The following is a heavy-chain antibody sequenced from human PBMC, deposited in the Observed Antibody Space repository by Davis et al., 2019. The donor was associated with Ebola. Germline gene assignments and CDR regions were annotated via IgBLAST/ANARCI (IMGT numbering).Heavy chain of an antibody. D-gene: IGHD4-17*01. CDR1: GFTFSSYG. J-gene: IGHJ2*01. CDR2: IYRDGRR. Sequence: GESLKISCATSGFTFSSYGMYWVRQAPGKGPEWVSVIYRDGRRYYADSVKGRFTVSRDNSKNTVFLEINNLRAEDTAMYYCARHVPGDFWYFDLWGRGTLVTVSS. CDR3: ARHVPGDFWYFDL. V-gene: IGHV3-66*04.